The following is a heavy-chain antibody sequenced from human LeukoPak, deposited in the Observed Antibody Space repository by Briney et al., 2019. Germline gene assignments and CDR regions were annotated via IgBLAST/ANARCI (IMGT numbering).Heavy chain of an antibody. CDR1: GFTFSSYD. Sequence: GGPLRLSCAASGFTFSSYDMHWVRQATGKGLEWVSAIGTAGDTYYPGSVKGRFTISRENAKNSLYLQMNSLRAGDTAVYYCARAYIVATNEYYFDYWGQGTLVTVSS. CDR2: IGTAGDT. CDR3: ARAYIVATNEYYFDY. J-gene: IGHJ4*02. V-gene: IGHV3-13*01. D-gene: IGHD5-12*01.